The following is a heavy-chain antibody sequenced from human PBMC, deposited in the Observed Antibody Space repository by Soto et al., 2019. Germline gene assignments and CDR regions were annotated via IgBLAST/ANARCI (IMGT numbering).Heavy chain of an antibody. CDR1: GFTFSSYA. J-gene: IGHJ4*02. CDR3: AKSFGYSGYDYGLDY. V-gene: IGHV3-23*01. CDR2: ISGSGGST. Sequence: GGSLRLSCAASGFTFSSYAMSWVRQAPGKGLEWVSVISGSGGSTYYADSVKGRFTISRDNSKNTLYLQMNSLRAEDTAVYYCAKSFGYSGYDYGLDYWGQGALVTVSS. D-gene: IGHD5-12*01.